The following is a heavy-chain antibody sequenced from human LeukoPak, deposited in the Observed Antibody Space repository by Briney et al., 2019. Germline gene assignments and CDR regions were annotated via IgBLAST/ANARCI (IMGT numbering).Heavy chain of an antibody. CDR3: ARLTGDRAFDI. Sequence: ASVKVSCKASGGTFSIYDISWVRQAPGQGLEWMGGIIPIFGTANYAQKFQGRVTITADESTSTAYMELSSLRSEDTAVYYCARLTGDRAFDIWGQGTMVTVSS. J-gene: IGHJ3*02. D-gene: IGHD7-27*01. CDR2: IIPIFGTA. CDR1: GGTFSIYD. V-gene: IGHV1-69*13.